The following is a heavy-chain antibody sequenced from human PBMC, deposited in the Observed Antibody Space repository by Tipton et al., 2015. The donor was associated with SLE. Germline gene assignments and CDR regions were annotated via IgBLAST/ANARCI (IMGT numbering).Heavy chain of an antibody. V-gene: IGHV4-4*08. Sequence: TLSLTCTVSGGSISSYYWSWIRQPPGKGLEWIGYIYTSGSTNYNPSLKSRVTISVDTSKNQFSLKLSSVTAADTAVYYCARVSDYYDSSGYYPASYYFDYWGQGTLVTVSS. J-gene: IGHJ4*02. CDR3: ARVSDYYDSSGYYPASYYFDY. D-gene: IGHD3-22*01. CDR1: GGSISSYY. CDR2: IYTSGST.